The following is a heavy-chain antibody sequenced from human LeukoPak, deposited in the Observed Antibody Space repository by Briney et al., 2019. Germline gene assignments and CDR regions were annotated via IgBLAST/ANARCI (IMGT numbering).Heavy chain of an antibody. D-gene: IGHD3-3*01. CDR2: ISGDGGST. V-gene: IGHV3-43*02. CDR1: GFTFDDYA. CDR3: AKEGTYYDFWSGYHPYYFDY. Sequence: GGSLRLSCAASGFTFDDYAMHWVRQAPGKGLEWVSLISGDGGSTYYADSAKGRFHIYRDNRKNSLYLQMNSLRTEDTALYYCAKEGTYYDFWSGYHPYYFDYWGQGTLVTVSS. J-gene: IGHJ4*02.